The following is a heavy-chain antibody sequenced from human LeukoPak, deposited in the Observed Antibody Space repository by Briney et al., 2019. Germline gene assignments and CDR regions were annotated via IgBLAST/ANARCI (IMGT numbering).Heavy chain of an antibody. CDR2: MNPNSGNT. CDR1: GYTFTSYG. Sequence: GASVKVSCKASGYTFTSYGISWVRQAPGQGLEWMGWMNPNSGNTGYAQKFQGKVTITRNTSISTAYMELSSLRSEDTAVYYCARGLLFGSGSYPDCWGQGTLVTVSS. D-gene: IGHD3-10*01. CDR3: ARGLLFGSGSYPDC. V-gene: IGHV1-8*03. J-gene: IGHJ4*02.